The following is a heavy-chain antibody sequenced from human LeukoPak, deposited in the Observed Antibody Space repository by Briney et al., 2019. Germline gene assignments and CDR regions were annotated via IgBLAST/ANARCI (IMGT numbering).Heavy chain of an antibody. CDR1: GFTFSSYE. J-gene: IGHJ3*02. Sequence: GGSLRLSCAASGFTFSSYEMNWVRQAPGKGLEWVSYISSSGSTIYYADSVKGRFTISRDNAKNSLYLQMNSLRAEDTAVYYCARAHVGETGAFDIWGQGTMVTVSS. CDR3: ARAHVGETGAFDI. D-gene: IGHD1-26*01. CDR2: ISSSGSTI. V-gene: IGHV3-48*03.